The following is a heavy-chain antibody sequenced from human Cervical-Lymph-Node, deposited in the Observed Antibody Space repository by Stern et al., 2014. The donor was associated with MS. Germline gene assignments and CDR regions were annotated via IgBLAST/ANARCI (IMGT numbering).Heavy chain of an antibody. Sequence: EVQLVQSGGDLVQPGGSLRLSCAAPGFRFSNYWMSWVRQAPGKGPEWVANIKPDGREKYYVDSVKGRFTISRDNAKNSLYLQMNSLRVEDTAVYYCARGVDPWGQGTLVTVSS. CDR1: GFRFSNYW. V-gene: IGHV3-7*01. CDR2: IKPDGREK. J-gene: IGHJ5*02. CDR3: ARGVDP.